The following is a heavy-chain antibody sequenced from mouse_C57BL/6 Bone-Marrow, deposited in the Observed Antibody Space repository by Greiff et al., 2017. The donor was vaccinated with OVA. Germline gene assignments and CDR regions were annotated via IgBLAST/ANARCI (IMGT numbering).Heavy chain of an antibody. CDR1: FSTFTIYF. CDR3: ARNWGDY. D-gene: IGHD4-1*01. V-gene: IGHV1-53*01. J-gene: IGHJ2*01. Sequence: LSFPSSFSTFTIYFIHFANHIPLQGLDLIGNINPSTVGTNYNEKFKSKATLTVDKSSSTAYMQLSSLTSEDSAVYYCARNWGDYWGQGTTLTVSS. CDR2: INPSTVGT.